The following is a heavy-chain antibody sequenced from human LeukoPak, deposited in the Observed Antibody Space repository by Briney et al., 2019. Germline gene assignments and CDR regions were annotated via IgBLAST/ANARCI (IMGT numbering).Heavy chain of an antibody. J-gene: IGHJ6*02. V-gene: IGHV4-59*01. CDR2: IDYSGST. Sequence: PSETLSLTCIVSGGSISPYYWSWIRQPPGKGLEWIGYIDYSGSTSYNPSLKSRVTMSVDTSNNEVTLNLRSVTAADTAIYHCVRDNWLLSSDTWYYYGMDVWGQGTTVTVSS. D-gene: IGHD3-9*01. CDR3: VRDNWLLSSDTWYYYGMDV. CDR1: GGSISPYY.